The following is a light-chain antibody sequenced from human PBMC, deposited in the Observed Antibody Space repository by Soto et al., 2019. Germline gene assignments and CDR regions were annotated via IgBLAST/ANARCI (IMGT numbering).Light chain of an antibody. V-gene: IGKV1-13*02. J-gene: IGKJ5*01. CDR3: QQFNGFPT. CDR1: QGISNA. CDR2: DAS. Sequence: AIPLTQSPSSLSASVGDTVTITCRASQGISNALAWYQQIPGKPPKLLIYDASTFESGVPSRFSGSGSGTDFTLTISSLQPGDFATYYCQQFNGFPTFGQGTRLEIQ.